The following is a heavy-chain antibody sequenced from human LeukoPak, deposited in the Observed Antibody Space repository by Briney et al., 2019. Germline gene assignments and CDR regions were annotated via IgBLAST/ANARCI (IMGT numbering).Heavy chain of an antibody. CDR2: INPNTGGT. D-gene: IGHD6-13*01. CDR3: AREASIRAAAGTVGRADAFDI. J-gene: IGHJ3*02. Sequence: ASVKVSCKASGYTFTGYYMHWVRQAPGQGLEWMGRINPNTGGTNYAQKFQGRVIMTRDTSISTAYMELSRLRSDDTAVYYCAREASIRAAAGTVGRADAFDIWGQGTMVTVSS. CDR1: GYTFTGYY. V-gene: IGHV1-2*06.